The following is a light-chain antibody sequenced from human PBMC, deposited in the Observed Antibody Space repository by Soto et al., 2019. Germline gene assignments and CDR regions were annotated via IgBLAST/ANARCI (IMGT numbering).Light chain of an antibody. CDR1: SSDIGGYNS. J-gene: IGLJ1*01. Sequence: QSVLTQSPSASGSPGQSVTISCTGTSSDIGGYNSVSWYQQHPGKAPKVMIYDVTKRPSGVPDRLSGSKSGNTASLTVSALQAGDEADYYCGSYTGTIYVFGTGTKVTLL. CDR2: DVT. CDR3: GSYTGTIYV. V-gene: IGLV2-8*01.